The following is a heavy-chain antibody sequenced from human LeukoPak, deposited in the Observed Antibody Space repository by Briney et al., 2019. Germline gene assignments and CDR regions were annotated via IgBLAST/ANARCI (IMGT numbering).Heavy chain of an antibody. V-gene: IGHV3-23*01. CDR2: ISGSGGST. Sequence: GGSLRLSCAASGFTFSTYAMSWVRQAPGKGLEWVSAISGSGGSTYYADSVKGRFTISRDTSKNTLYLQMNSLRAEDTAVYYCAKDPHRPRLLWFGNWGQGTLVTVSS. CDR3: AKDPHRPRLLWFGN. CDR1: GFTFSTYA. J-gene: IGHJ4*02. D-gene: IGHD3-10*01.